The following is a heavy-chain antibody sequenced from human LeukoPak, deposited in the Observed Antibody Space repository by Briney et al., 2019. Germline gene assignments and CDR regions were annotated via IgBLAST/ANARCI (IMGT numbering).Heavy chain of an antibody. D-gene: IGHD4-17*01. J-gene: IGHJ4*02. V-gene: IGHV3-21*01. CDR2: ISSSSSYI. CDR3: ARRGTDYGDYLDY. Sequence: GGSLRLSCAASGFTFSSYSMNWVRQAPGKGLGWVSSISSSSSYIYYADSVKGRFTISRDNAKNSLYLQMNSLRAEDTAVYYCARRGTDYGDYLDYWGQGTLVTVSS. CDR1: GFTFSSYS.